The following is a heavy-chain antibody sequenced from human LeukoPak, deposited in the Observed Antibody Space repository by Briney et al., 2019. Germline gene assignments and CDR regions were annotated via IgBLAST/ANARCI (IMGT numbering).Heavy chain of an antibody. D-gene: IGHD2-8*01. V-gene: IGHV3-30*01. CDR2: MSYDGDYK. CDR1: GFTFSNFA. J-gene: IGHJ4*02. CDR3: ARDLHCTNGVCYTRIRY. Sequence: GGSLRLSCAASGFTFSNFAMHWVRQAPGKGLEWVAVMSYDGDYKYYADSVKGRFTISRDNSKNTLYLQMHSLTAEDTAVYYCARDLHCTNGVCYTRIRYWGQGTLVTVSS.